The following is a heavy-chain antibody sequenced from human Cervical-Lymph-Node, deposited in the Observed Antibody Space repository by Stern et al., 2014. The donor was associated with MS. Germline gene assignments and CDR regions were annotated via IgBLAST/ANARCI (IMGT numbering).Heavy chain of an antibody. CDR2: INAGNGNT. V-gene: IGHV1-3*01. CDR3: ARRYNWNDDSFDY. CDR1: GYTFTSYA. Sequence: QMQLVQSGAEVKKPGASVKVSCKASGYTFTSYAMHWVRQAPGQRLEWMGWINAGNGNTKYSQKFQGRVTITRDTSASTAYMELSSLRSEDTAVYYCARRYNWNDDSFDYWGQGTLVTVSS. D-gene: IGHD1-20*01. J-gene: IGHJ4*02.